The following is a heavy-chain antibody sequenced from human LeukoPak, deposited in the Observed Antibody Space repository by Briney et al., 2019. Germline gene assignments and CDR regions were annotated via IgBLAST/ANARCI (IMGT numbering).Heavy chain of an antibody. Sequence: GGSLRLSCAASGFTLSSYEMNWVRQAPGKGLEWVSYISSSGSTIYYADSVKGRFTISRDNAKNSLYLQMNSLRAEDTAVYYCAREGIAVAAAFDYWGQGTLVTVSS. J-gene: IGHJ4*02. V-gene: IGHV3-48*03. CDR3: AREGIAVAAAFDY. CDR1: GFTLSSYE. CDR2: ISSSGSTI. D-gene: IGHD6-19*01.